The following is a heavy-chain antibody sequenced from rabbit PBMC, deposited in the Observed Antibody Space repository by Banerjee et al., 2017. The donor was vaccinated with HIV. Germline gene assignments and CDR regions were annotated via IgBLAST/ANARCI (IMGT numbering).Heavy chain of an antibody. CDR3: ARDLAGVIGWNFGL. CDR1: GFSFSSSYW. CDR2: IDVSSSGST. J-gene: IGHJ4*01. V-gene: IGHV1S45*01. Sequence: QEQLVESGGGLVQPEGSLTLTCTASGFSFSSSYWICWVRQAPGKGLEWIACIDVSSSGSTYYASWAKGRFTISKTSSTTVTLQMTSLTAADTATYFCARDLAGVIGWNFGLWGPGTLVTVS. D-gene: IGHD4-1*01.